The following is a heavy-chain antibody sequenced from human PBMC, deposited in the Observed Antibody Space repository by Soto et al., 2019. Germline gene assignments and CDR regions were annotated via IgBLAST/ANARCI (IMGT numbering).Heavy chain of an antibody. CDR1: GGSIGGYY. CDR2: IYSSGST. J-gene: IGHJ4*02. CDR3: ARAPSWNYDY. V-gene: IGHV4-59*01. Sequence: SETLSLTCTVSGGSIGGYYWNWIRQPPGKGLEWIGYIYSSGSTNYNPSLRSRVTISVDTSKNQFSLKLTSVTAADTAVYYCARAPSWNYDYWGQGTLVTVSS. D-gene: IGHD1-7*01.